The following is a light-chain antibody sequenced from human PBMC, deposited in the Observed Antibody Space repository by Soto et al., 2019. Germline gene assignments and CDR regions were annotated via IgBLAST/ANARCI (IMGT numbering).Light chain of an antibody. CDR2: DAS. CDR3: HQRSDRPLT. Sequence: EIVLTQSPGTLSLSPGERATLSCRASQSVGSYLAWYQQKPGQAPRLLIVDASNRATGIPVRFSGSGSGTDFTLIISSLEPEDVAVYYCHQRSDRPLTFGGGTKVEIK. J-gene: IGKJ4*01. CDR1: QSVGSY. V-gene: IGKV3-11*01.